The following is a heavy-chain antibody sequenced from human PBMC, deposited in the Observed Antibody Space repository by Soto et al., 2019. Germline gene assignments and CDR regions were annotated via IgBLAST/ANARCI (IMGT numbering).Heavy chain of an antibody. CDR3: ARAEEADGTDAFDI. CDR2: IIPISGTA. V-gene: IGHV1-69*01. Sequence: QVQLVQSGAEVKKPGSSVKVSCKASGGTFSSYAISWVRQAPGQGLEWMGGIIPISGTANYAQKFQGRVTITADESTSRAYMELSSLSSEDTAVYYCARAEEADGTDAFDIWGQGTMVTVSS. D-gene: IGHD6-13*01. CDR1: GGTFSSYA. J-gene: IGHJ3*02.